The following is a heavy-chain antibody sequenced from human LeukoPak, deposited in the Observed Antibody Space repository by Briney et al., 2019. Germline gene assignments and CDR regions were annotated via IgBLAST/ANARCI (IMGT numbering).Heavy chain of an antibody. CDR1: GGSISSNSYY. D-gene: IGHD2-15*01. J-gene: IGHJ6*03. V-gene: IGHV4-39*07. Sequence: SETLSLTCSVSGGSISSNSYYWGWIRQPPGKGLEWIGSIHYSGSTNYNPSLKSRVTISVDTSKNQFSLKLSSVTAADTAVYYCARGYCSGGSCYSYYYYNYMDVWGKGTTVTVSS. CDR2: IHYSGST. CDR3: ARGYCSGGSCYSYYYYNYMDV.